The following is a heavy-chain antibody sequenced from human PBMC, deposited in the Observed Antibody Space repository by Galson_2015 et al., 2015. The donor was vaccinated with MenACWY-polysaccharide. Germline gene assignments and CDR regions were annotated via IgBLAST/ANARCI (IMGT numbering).Heavy chain of an antibody. J-gene: IGHJ4*02. V-gene: IGHV3-7*03. CDR2: IKQDESER. CDR1: GFNFNIHT. D-gene: IGHD2-2*01. Sequence: SLRLSCAAAGFNFNIHTMHWVRQAPGKGLEWVANIKQDESERYYVDSVKGRFTISRDNAKNSLYLEMNSLRAEDTAVYYCARAWEVPPAHYFDHWGQGRLVIVSS. CDR3: ARAWEVPPAHYFDH.